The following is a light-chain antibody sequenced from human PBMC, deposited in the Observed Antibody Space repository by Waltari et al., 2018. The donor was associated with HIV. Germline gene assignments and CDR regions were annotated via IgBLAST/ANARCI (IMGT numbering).Light chain of an antibody. J-gene: IGKJ3*01. CDR2: GAS. Sequence: EIVLTQSPGTLSLSPGERATLSCRASQSFSASYLAWYQQKPGQAPRLHIYGASSRATGIPDRFSGSGSGTDFTLTISRLEPEDFAVYYCQQYGTSSFTFGPGTKVHIK. CDR3: QQYGTSSFT. CDR1: QSFSASY. V-gene: IGKV3-20*01.